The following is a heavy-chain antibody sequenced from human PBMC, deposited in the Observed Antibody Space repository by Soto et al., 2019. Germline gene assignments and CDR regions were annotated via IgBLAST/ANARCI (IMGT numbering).Heavy chain of an antibody. CDR2: INPKSGGT. CDR1: GYSFTDYH. J-gene: IGHJ6*02. V-gene: IGHV1-2*04. Sequence: ASVKVSCKASGYSFTDYHIHWVRQAPGQGLEWLGRINPKSGGTSTAQKFQGWVTMTMDRSISTVYMELTRLRSDDTAVYFCARGHSTDCSNGVCSFFYNHEMDVWGQGTTVTVSS. D-gene: IGHD2-8*01. CDR3: ARGHSTDCSNGVCSFFYNHEMDV.